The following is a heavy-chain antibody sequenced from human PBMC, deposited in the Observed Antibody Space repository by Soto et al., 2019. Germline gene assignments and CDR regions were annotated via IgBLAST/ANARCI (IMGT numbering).Heavy chain of an antibody. CDR2: IYYSGTT. Sequence: QVQLQESGPGLVKPSETLSLTCTVSGGSVSTGSYYWTWIRQPPGKGLEWLGYIYYSGTTNYNPPLKSRITISADTSGNQFSLKLSSVTAADTAVYFCARTYCTITAGQAHGIDVWGQGTTVTVSS. V-gene: IGHV4-61*01. J-gene: IGHJ6*02. CDR3: ARTYCTITAGQAHGIDV. D-gene: IGHD5-12*01. CDR1: GGSVSTGSYY.